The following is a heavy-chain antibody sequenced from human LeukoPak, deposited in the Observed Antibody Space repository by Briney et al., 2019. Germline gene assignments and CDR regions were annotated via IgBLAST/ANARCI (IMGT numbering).Heavy chain of an antibody. J-gene: IGHJ4*02. CDR2: IIPIFGTA. V-gene: IGHV1-69*05. CDR1: GGTFSSYA. D-gene: IGHD3-10*01. CDR3: ASAGYYYGSGSYYNGPFDY. Sequence: GSSVKVSCKASGGTFSSYAISWVRQAPGQGLEWMGRIIPIFGTANYAQKFKGRATITTDESTSTAYMELSSLRSEDTAVYYCASAGYYYGSGSYYNGPFDYWGQGTLVTVSS.